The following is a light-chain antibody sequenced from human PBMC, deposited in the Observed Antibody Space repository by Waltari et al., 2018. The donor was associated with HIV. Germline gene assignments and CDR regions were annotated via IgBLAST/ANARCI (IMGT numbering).Light chain of an antibody. CDR1: SSEVGGYNY. CDR3: CSYAGSYTYV. V-gene: IGLV2-11*01. Sequence: QSALTQPRSVSGSPGQSVTISCTGTSSEVGGYNYVSWSQQHPGQAPKLMIYDVTQRPAGVPDRFSGSKSGNPASLTISGLQAEDEADYYCCSYAGSYTYVFGTGTKVTVL. CDR2: DVT. J-gene: IGLJ1*01.